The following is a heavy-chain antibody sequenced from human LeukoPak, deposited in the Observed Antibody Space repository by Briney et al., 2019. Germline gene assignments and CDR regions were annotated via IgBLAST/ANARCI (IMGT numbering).Heavy chain of an antibody. D-gene: IGHD6-19*01. CDR3: AKDRGYVSASSGFDY. V-gene: IGHV3-9*03. J-gene: IGHJ4*02. CDR2: ISRNSGSI. CDR1: GFTFDDYA. Sequence: GGSLRLSCAASGFTFDDYAMHWVRQAPGKGLEWVSGISRNSGSIGYADSVKGRFTISRDNAKNSLYLQMNSLRAEDMALYYCAKDRGYVSASSGFDYWGQGTLVIVSS.